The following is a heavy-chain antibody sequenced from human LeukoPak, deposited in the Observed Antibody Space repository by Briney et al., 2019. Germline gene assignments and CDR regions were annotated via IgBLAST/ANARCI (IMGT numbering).Heavy chain of an antibody. Sequence: SVKVSCKASGGTFSSYAISWVRQAPGQGLEWMGRIIPIFGTANYAQKFQGRVTITADESTSTAYMELSSLRSEDTAVYYCATVAAAGTLRQFDYWGQGTLVTVSS. J-gene: IGHJ4*02. CDR3: ATVAAAGTLRQFDY. V-gene: IGHV1-69*13. CDR2: IIPIFGTA. CDR1: GGTFSSYA. D-gene: IGHD6-13*01.